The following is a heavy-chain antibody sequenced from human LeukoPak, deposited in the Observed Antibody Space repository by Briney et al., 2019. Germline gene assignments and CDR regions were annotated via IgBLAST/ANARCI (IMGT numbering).Heavy chain of an antibody. CDR2: INHSGST. CDR1: GGSFSGYY. V-gene: IGHV4-34*01. Sequence: SETLSLTCAVYGGSFSGYYWSWIRQPPGKGLEWIGEINHSGSTNYNPSLKSRVTISVDTSKNQFSLKLSSVTAADTAVYYCARTAKYYYGSETYYFFDYWGQGTLVTVSS. CDR3: ARTAKYYYGSETYYFFDY. J-gene: IGHJ4*02. D-gene: IGHD3-10*01.